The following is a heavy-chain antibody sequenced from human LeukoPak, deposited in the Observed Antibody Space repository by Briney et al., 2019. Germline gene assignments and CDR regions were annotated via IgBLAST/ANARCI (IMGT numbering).Heavy chain of an antibody. J-gene: IGHJ4*02. CDR2: IYYDGST. Sequence: SETLSLTCTVSGDSISSYYWSWIRQPPGKGLEWIGYIYYDGSTNYNPSLKSRVTISVDTSKNQFSLKLSSVTAADTAVYYCARHRYDILTGYSPRFDYWGQGTLVTVSS. CDR3: ARHRYDILTGYSPRFDY. CDR1: GDSISSYY. D-gene: IGHD3-9*01. V-gene: IGHV4-59*08.